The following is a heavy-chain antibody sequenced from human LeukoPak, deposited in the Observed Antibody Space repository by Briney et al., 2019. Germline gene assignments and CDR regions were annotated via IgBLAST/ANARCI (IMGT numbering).Heavy chain of an antibody. D-gene: IGHD3-22*01. V-gene: IGHV3-30*18. J-gene: IGHJ4*02. CDR1: GFTFSSYG. CDR3: AKGVKRPLTWYFDY. CDR2: ISYDGSNK. Sequence: PGRSLRLSCAASGFTFSSYGMHWVRQAPGKGPEWVAVISYDGSNKYYADSVKGRFTISRDNSKNTLYLQMNSLRAEDTAVYYCAKGVKRPLTWYFDYWGQGTLVTVSS.